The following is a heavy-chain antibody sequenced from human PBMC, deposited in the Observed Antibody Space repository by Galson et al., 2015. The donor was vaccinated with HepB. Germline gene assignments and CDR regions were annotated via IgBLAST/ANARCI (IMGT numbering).Heavy chain of an antibody. CDR3: ARASGIAAAGFHWYFDL. CDR1: GFTFSSYD. V-gene: IGHV3-13*04. D-gene: IGHD6-13*01. Sequence: SLRLSCAASGFTFSSYDMHWVRQATGKGLEWVSAIGTAGDTYYPGSVKGRFTISRENTKNSLYLQMNSLRAGDTAVYYCARASGIAAAGFHWYFDLWGRGTLVTVSS. CDR2: IGTAGDT. J-gene: IGHJ2*01.